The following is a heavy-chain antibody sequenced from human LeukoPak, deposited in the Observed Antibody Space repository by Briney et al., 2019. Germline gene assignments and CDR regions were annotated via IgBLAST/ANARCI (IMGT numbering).Heavy chain of an antibody. V-gene: IGHV3-21*01. CDR1: GFTFSSYS. J-gene: IGHJ4*02. Sequence: GGSLRLSCAASGFTFSSYSMNWVRQAPGKGLEWVSSISSSSSYIYYADSVKGRFTISRDNAKNSLYLQMNSLRAEDTVVYYCAPCPTVGLRFLVYWGQGTLVTVSS. CDR2: ISSSSSYI. CDR3: APCPTVGLRFLVY. D-gene: IGHD3-3*01.